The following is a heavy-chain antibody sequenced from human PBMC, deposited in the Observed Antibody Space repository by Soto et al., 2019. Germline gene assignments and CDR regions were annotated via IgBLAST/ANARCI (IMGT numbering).Heavy chain of an antibody. Sequence: PGGSLRLSCAASGFTFSSYSMNWVRQAPGKGLEWVSSISSSSSYIYYADSVKGRFTISRDNAKNSLYLQMNSLRAEDTAVYYCASAPAAAANAFDIWGQGTMVTVS. CDR3: ASAPAAAANAFDI. CDR2: ISSSSSYI. J-gene: IGHJ3*02. D-gene: IGHD6-13*01. V-gene: IGHV3-21*01. CDR1: GFTFSSYS.